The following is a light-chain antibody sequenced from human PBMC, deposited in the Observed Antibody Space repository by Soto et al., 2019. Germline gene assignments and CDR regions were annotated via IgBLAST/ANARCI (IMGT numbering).Light chain of an antibody. Sequence: EIVMTQSPATLSVSPGERATLSCGASQSVSSNLAWYQQKPGQPPRLLIYGASTRATGIPARFSGSGSGTEFTLTISSLQSEDFAVYYCQQYNNWPETFGQGTKVDIK. CDR3: QQYNNWPET. CDR2: GAS. CDR1: QSVSSN. J-gene: IGKJ1*01. V-gene: IGKV3-15*01.